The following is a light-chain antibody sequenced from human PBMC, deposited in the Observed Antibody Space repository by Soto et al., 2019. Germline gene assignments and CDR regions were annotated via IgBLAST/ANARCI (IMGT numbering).Light chain of an antibody. J-gene: IGKJ5*01. CDR1: QDISTY. CDR3: QHYTLYSAP. Sequence: RLTQSPSSLSASVGDTVTISCRASQDISTYLAWYQQKPGKAPTLLIFGASSLHNGVPPRFAGSGSGSEFTLTLNRLQPDDFATYFCQHYTLYSAPFGQGTRV. V-gene: IGKV1-5*01. CDR2: GAS.